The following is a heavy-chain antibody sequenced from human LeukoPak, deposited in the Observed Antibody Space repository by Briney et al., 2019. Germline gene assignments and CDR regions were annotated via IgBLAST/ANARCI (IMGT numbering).Heavy chain of an antibody. CDR2: ISGSGGST. V-gene: IGHV3-23*01. Sequence: GESLKISCAASGFTFSSYAMSWVRQAPGKGLEWVSAISGSGGSTYYADSVKGRFTISRDNSKNTLYLQMNSLRAEDTAVYYCAKMGSSGYFYWGQGTLVTVSS. CDR1: GFTFSSYA. J-gene: IGHJ4*02. CDR3: AKMGSSGYFY. D-gene: IGHD3-22*01.